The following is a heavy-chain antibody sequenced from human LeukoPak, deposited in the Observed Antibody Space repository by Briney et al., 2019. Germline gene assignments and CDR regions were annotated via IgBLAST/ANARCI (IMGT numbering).Heavy chain of an antibody. CDR1: GFTFSTYA. V-gene: IGHV3-23*01. CDR2: ISGSGGST. CDR3: AARYDFWSGYFVY. Sequence: PGGSLRLSCAASGFTFSTYAVNWDRQAPGKGLEWVSAISGSGGSTYYADSVKGRFTISRARSENTLYLQMHSLRAEDTAVYYCAARYDFWSGYFVYWGQGTLVTVSS. J-gene: IGHJ4*02. D-gene: IGHD3-3*01.